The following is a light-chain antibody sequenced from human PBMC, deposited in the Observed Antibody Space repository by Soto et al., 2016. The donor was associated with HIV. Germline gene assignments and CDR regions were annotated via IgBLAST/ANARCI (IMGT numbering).Light chain of an antibody. Sequence: DIQMTQSPSSVSASLGDRVTISCRASQGINTRLAWYQQKPGTAPQLLIFDASTLQSGVPARFRGSGSGTEFTLTISSLQPDDFATYYCQQYQTEEGTFGQGTTVEIK. CDR1: QGINTR. CDR3: QQYQTEEGT. V-gene: IGKV1-12*01. CDR2: DAS. J-gene: IGKJ1*01.